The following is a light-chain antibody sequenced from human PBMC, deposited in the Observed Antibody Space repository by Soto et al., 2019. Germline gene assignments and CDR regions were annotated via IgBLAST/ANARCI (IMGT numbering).Light chain of an antibody. CDR2: LGS. Sequence: DILMTQTPLSLPVTPGEPASISCRSSQSLLHSNGYNYLDWYLQKPGQSPQLLIYLGSNRASGVPDRFSGSGSGTDFTLKIGRVEAGDVGVYYCMQALQTSITFGQGTRLEIK. CDR3: MQALQTSIT. J-gene: IGKJ5*01. CDR1: QSLLHSNGYNY. V-gene: IGKV2-28*01.